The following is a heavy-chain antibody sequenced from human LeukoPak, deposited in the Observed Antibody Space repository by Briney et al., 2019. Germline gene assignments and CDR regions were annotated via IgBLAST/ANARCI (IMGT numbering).Heavy chain of an antibody. V-gene: IGHV4-59*08. J-gene: IGHJ6*02. CDR3: ARGSSYCSSTSCYYYYYGMDV. CDR1: GDSISGYY. Sequence: PSETLSLTCNVSGDSISGYYWSWIRQPPDKGLEWIGYIYYSGYSESSDYSPSLKSRVTMSVDTSKNQFSLDLKSVTAADTAVYYCARGSSYCSSTSCYYYYYGMDVWGQGTTVTVSS. D-gene: IGHD2-2*01. CDR2: IYYSGYSESS.